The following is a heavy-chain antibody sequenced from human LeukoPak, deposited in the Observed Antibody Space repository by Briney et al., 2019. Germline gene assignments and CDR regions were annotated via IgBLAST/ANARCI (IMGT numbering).Heavy chain of an antibody. CDR2: INHSGST. CDR1: GGSISSYY. J-gene: IGHJ4*02. CDR3: ASRPVLRFLEWLFGPDY. Sequence: PSETLSLTCTVSGGSISSYYWSWIRQPPGKGLEWIGEINHSGSTNYNPSLKSRVTISVDTSKNQFSLKLSSVTAADTAVYYCASRPVLRFLEWLFGPDYWGQGTLVTVSS. D-gene: IGHD3-3*01. V-gene: IGHV4-34*01.